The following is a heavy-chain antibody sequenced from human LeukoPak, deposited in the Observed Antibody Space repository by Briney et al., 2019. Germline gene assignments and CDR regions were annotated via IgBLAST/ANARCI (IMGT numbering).Heavy chain of an antibody. V-gene: IGHV3-23*01. CDR3: AKDGGSGYYYFDY. CDR1: GFTFSSYA. CDR2: ISGSGGST. Sequence: PGGSLRLSCAASGFTFSSYAMSWVRQAPGKGLEWVSAISGSGGSTYYADSVKGRFTISRDNSKNTLYAQMNSLRAGDTAVYYCAKDGGSGYYYFDYWGQGTLVTVSS. D-gene: IGHD3-22*01. J-gene: IGHJ4*02.